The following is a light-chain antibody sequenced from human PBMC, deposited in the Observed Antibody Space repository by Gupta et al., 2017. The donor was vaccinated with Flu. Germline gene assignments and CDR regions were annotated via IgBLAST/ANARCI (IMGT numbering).Light chain of an antibody. CDR3: QQYGSSPET. V-gene: IGKV3-20*01. CDR1: QSVSSSY. J-gene: IGKJ5*01. Sequence: EIVLTQSPGTLSLYPGERATLPCRASQSVSSSYLAWYQQKPGQAPRLLIYGASSRATGIPDRFSGSGSGTDFTLTISRLEPEDFAVYYCQQYGSSPETFGQGTRLEIK. CDR2: GAS.